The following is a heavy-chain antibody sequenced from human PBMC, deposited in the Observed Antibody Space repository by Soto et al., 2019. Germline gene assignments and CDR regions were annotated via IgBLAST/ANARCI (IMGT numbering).Heavy chain of an antibody. D-gene: IGHD3-3*01. V-gene: IGHV1-2*02. Sequence: ASVKVSCKASGYTFTGYYTHWVRQAPGQGLEWMGWINPNSGGTNYAQKFQGRVTMTRDTSISTAYMELSRLRSDDTAVYYCARGLRITIFGVELWGMDVWGQGTTVTVSS. CDR1: GYTFTGYY. J-gene: IGHJ6*02. CDR3: ARGLRITIFGVELWGMDV. CDR2: INPNSGGT.